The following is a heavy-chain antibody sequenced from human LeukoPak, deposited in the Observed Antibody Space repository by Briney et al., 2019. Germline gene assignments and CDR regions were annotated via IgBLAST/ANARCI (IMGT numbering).Heavy chain of an antibody. D-gene: IGHD6-13*01. CDR1: GFTFSSYS. Sequence: GGSLRLSCAASGFTFSSYSMNWVRQAPGKGLEWVSSISSSSSYIYYADSVKGRFTISRDNAKNSLYLQMSSLRAEDTAVYYCAREDGGNGYSSSWALDYWGQGTLVTVSS. CDR2: ISSSSSYI. CDR3: AREDGGNGYSSSWALDY. J-gene: IGHJ4*02. V-gene: IGHV3-21*01.